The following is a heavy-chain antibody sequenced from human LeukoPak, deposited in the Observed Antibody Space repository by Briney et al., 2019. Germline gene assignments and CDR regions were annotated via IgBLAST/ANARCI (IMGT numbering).Heavy chain of an antibody. D-gene: IGHD6-6*01. CDR2: IYYSGST. CDR3: ARASGSSSSPSAAYYYMDV. V-gene: IGHV4-34*01. Sequence: SETLSLTCAVYGGSFSGYYWSWIRQPPGKGLEWIGSIYYSGSTYYNPSLKSRVTISVDTSKNQFSLKLSSVTAADTAVYYCARASGSSSSPSAAYYYMDVWGKGTTVTVSS. J-gene: IGHJ6*03. CDR1: GGSFSGYY.